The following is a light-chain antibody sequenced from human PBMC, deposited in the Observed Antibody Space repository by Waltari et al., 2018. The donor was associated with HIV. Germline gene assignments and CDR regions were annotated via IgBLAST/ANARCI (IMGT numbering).Light chain of an antibody. V-gene: IGLV2-14*01. CDR1: SSDVGGYNY. Sequence: QSALTQPASVSGSPGQSITISCTGTSSDVGGYNYVSWYQPHPGKAPKLIIYEVSNRASGVSNRFSGSKSGNTASLTISGLQAEDEADYYCSSYTSSSTLVFGGGTKLTVL. CDR3: SSYTSSSTLV. CDR2: EVS. J-gene: IGLJ3*02.